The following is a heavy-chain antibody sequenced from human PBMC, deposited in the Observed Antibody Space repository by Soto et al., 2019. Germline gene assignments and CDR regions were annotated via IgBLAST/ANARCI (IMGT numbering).Heavy chain of an antibody. D-gene: IGHD3-9*01. Sequence: GGSLRLSCAASGFTFSSYAMSWVRQAPGKGLEWVSAISGSGGSTYYADSVKGRFTISRDNSKNTLYLQMNSLRAEDTAVYYCATPGGDIVTGYYAFDIWGQGTMVTVSS. CDR1: GFTFSSYA. V-gene: IGHV3-23*01. CDR3: ATPGGDIVTGYYAFDI. CDR2: ISGSGGST. J-gene: IGHJ3*02.